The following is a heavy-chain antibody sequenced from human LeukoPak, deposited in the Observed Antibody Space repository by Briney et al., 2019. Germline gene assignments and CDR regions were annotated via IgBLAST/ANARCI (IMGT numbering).Heavy chain of an antibody. CDR3: ARDGPYYYDSSGYLHYYYYMDV. Sequence: ASVKVSCKASGYTFTGYYMHWVRQAPGQGLEWMGWINPNSGGTNYAQKFQGRVTMTRDTSISTAYMELSRLRSDDTAVYYCARDGPYYYDSSGYLHYYYYMDVWGKGTTVTVSS. D-gene: IGHD3-22*01. CDR2: INPNSGGT. J-gene: IGHJ6*03. V-gene: IGHV1-2*02. CDR1: GYTFTGYY.